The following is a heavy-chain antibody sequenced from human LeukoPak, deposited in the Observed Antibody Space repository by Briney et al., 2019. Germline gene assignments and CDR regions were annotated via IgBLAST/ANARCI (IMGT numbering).Heavy chain of an antibody. D-gene: IGHD5-24*01. CDR2: ISYDGSNK. CDR1: GFTFSSYG. V-gene: IGHV3-30*18. CDR3: AKEKNEGDAPLYYFDY. Sequence: QAGGSLRLSCAASGFTFSSYGMHWVRQAPGKGLEWVAVISYDGSNKYYADSVKGRFTISRDNSKNTLYLQMNSLRAEDTAVYYCAKEKNEGDAPLYYFDYWGQGTLVTVSS. J-gene: IGHJ4*02.